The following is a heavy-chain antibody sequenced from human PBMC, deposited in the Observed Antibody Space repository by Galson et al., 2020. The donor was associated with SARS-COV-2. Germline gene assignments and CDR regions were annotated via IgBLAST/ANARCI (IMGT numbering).Heavy chain of an antibody. D-gene: IGHD2-2*01. CDR1: GYTFTGYY. J-gene: IGHJ5*02. Sequence: ASVKVSCKASGYTFTGYYMHWVRQAPGQGLEWMGRINPNSGGTNYAHKFQGRVTMTRDTSISTAYMELSRLRSDDTAVYYCAGEYQLLPNWFDPWGQGTLVTVSS. V-gene: IGHV1-2*06. CDR2: INPNSGGT. CDR3: AGEYQLLPNWFDP.